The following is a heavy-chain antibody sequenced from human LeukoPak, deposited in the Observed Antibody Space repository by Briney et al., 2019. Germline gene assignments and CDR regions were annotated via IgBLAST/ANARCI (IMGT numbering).Heavy chain of an antibody. CDR2: ISGDGGRT. CDR1: GFIFSDYN. Sequence: GGSLRRSCAASGFIFSDYNMHWVRQVPGKGLEWVPIISGDGGRTSCADSVKGRVTISRDNSKNSLYLQMNSLRTEDTAFYYCAKDVSGSIDSWGQGTLVTVSS. J-gene: IGHJ4*02. V-gene: IGHV3-43*02. CDR3: AKDVSGSIDS. D-gene: IGHD5/OR15-5a*01.